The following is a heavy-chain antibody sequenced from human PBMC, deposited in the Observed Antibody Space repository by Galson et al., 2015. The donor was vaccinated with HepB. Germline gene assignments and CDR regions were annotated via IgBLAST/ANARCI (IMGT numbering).Heavy chain of an antibody. V-gene: IGHV3-30*18. CDR1: GFTFSSYG. Sequence: SLRLSCAASGFTFSSYGMHWVRQAPGKGLEWVAVISYDGSNKYYADSVKGRFTISRDNSKNTLYLQMNSLRAEDTAVYYCAKDLTAAAPGWFDPWGQGTLVTVSS. D-gene: IGHD6-13*01. CDR2: ISYDGSNK. CDR3: AKDLTAAAPGWFDP. J-gene: IGHJ5*02.